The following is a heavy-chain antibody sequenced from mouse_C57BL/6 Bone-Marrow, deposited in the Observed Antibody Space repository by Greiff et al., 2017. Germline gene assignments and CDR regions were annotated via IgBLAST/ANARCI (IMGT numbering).Heavy chain of an antibody. D-gene: IGHD1-1*01. CDR3: ARSGYYGSSFFDY. CDR1: GYTFTSYW. V-gene: IGHV1-59*01. J-gene: IGHJ2*01. CDR2: IDPSDSYT. Sequence: QVQLKQPGAELVRPGTSVKLSCKASGYTFTSYWMHWVKQRPGQGLEWIGVIDPSDSYTNYNQKFKGKATLTVVTSSSTAYMQLSSLTSEDSAVYYCARSGYYGSSFFDYGGQGTTLTVS.